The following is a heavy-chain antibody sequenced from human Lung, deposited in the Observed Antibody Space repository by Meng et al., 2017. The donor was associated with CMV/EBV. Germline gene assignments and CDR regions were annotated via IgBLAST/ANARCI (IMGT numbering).Heavy chain of an antibody. CDR1: GGTFSSYA. Sequence: SVXVSXXASGGTFSSYAFSWVRQAPGQGLEWMGGILPIFGIANYAQKFQGRVTVTTDESTSTAYMELSSLRSEDTALYYCARDRTGDCSSTSCYNYYYYYGMDVWGQGTTVTVSS. V-gene: IGHV1-69*05. CDR3: ARDRTGDCSSTSCYNYYYYYGMDV. J-gene: IGHJ6*02. CDR2: ILPIFGIA. D-gene: IGHD2-2*02.